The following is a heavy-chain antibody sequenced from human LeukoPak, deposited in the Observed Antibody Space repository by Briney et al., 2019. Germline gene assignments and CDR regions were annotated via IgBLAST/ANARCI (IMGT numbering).Heavy chain of an antibody. V-gene: IGHV7-4-1*01. Sequence: ASVKVSCKASGYTFTKFAMNWLRQAPGQGLEWMGWINTNTENPTYAQGFTGRLVFSLDTSISTAYLEADDTAVYYCARDLKRSRARWENLGLDPWGQGTLVTVSS. CDR3: ARDLKRSRARWENLGLDP. CDR2: INTNTENP. J-gene: IGHJ5*02. D-gene: IGHD3-16*01. CDR1: GYTFTKFA.